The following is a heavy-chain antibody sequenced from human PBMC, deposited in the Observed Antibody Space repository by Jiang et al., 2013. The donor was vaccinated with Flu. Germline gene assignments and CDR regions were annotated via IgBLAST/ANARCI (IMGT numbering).Heavy chain of an antibody. CDR3: SVNDPESTRLASGRYYYGVDV. CDR1: GFTFGDYA. D-gene: IGHD3-10*01. CDR2: IRSEAYGGTT. J-gene: IGHJ6*02. Sequence: VQLLESGGGLVQPGRSLRLSCTGSGFTFGDYAMSWFRQAPGKGLEWVGFIRSEAYGGTTEYAASVNGRFTISRDDSRSTAYLQMNSLRTEDTAIYFCSVNDPESTRLASGRYYYGVDVWGPGTTVTVSS. V-gene: IGHV3-49*03.